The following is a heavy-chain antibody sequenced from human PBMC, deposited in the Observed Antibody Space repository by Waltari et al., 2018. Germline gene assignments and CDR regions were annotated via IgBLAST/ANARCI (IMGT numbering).Heavy chain of an antibody. V-gene: IGHV4-34*01. J-gene: IGHJ6*02. CDR1: GGSFSGYS. Sequence: QVQLQQWGAGLLKPSATLSLTCAVYGGSFSGYSWLWIRQPPGTGLDRVGEINHSGSTNYNPTLKSQVTIAVDTSKNQFSLKLSSVTAADTAVYYCARGVGYYDILTGYYAPYYYYGMDVWGQGTTVTVSS. CDR2: INHSGST. CDR3: ARGVGYYDILTGYYAPYYYYGMDV. D-gene: IGHD3-9*01.